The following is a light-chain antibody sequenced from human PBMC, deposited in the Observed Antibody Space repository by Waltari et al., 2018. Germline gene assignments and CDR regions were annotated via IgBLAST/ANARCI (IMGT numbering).Light chain of an antibody. V-gene: IGLV2-8*01. J-gene: IGLJ2*01. CDR2: EVS. CDR1: SSDVGGYNY. CDR3: SSYAGSNNLV. Sequence: QSALTQPPSASGSPGQSVTISCTGTSSDVGGYNYVSWYQQHPGKAPKLMIYEVSRRPSGVPDRFSGSKSGTTPSLTVSGLQAEDEADYYCSSYAGSNNLVFGGGTKLTVL.